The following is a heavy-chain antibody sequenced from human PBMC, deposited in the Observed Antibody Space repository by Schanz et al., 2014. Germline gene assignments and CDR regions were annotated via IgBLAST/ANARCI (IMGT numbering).Heavy chain of an antibody. Sequence: QVDLVESGGGLVKPERSLRLSCAASGFNFANHAIHWVRQGQGNGLQWVAVISSDGSKKLYADSVKARFTISRDNSKNSVSLQMDSLRPEDTAVYFCAKDLHSNSGNYYSYYFDSWGPGALVTVSS. CDR2: ISSDGSKK. CDR3: AKDLHSNSGNYYSYYFDS. J-gene: IGHJ4*02. V-gene: IGHV3-30*18. CDR1: GFNFANHA. D-gene: IGHD3-10*01.